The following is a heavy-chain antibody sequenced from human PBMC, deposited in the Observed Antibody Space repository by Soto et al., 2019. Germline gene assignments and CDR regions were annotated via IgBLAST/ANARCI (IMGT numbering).Heavy chain of an antibody. CDR1: GGTFSSYA. D-gene: IGHD2-2*01. CDR3: ARVDCSSTSCPTGWFDP. Sequence: GASVKVSCKASGGTFSSYAISWVRQAPGQGLEWMGGIIPIFGTANYAQKFQGRVTITADKSTSTAYMELGSLRSEDTAVYYCARVDCSSTSCPTGWFDPWGQGTLVTVSS. V-gene: IGHV1-69*06. J-gene: IGHJ5*02. CDR2: IIPIFGTA.